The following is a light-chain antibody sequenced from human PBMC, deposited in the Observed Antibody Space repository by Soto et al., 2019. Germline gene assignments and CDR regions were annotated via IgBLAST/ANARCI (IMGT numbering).Light chain of an antibody. CDR2: DAS. V-gene: IGKV1-33*01. J-gene: IGKJ4*01. CDR1: QDINNY. Sequence: DIQLTQSPSSLSASVGDRVTITCQASQDINNYLNWYQQKPGKAPKLLIYDASNLETGVPSRFSGSGSGTDFTFSISSLQPEDIAVYYCQQYDNPPPLTFGGGTKVEI. CDR3: QQYDNPPPLT.